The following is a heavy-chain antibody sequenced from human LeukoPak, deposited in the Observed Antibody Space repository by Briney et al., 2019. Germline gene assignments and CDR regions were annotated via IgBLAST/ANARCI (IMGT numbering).Heavy chain of an antibody. CDR1: GFTFSDYY. D-gene: IGHD1-26*01. Sequence: GGSLRLSCAASGFTFSDYYMSWIRQAPGKGLEWVSYISSSGSTTYYADSVKGRFTISRDNAKNSLYLQMNSLRAEDTAVYYCARGEWELPDYYGMDVWGQGTTVTVSS. CDR3: ARGEWELPDYYGMDV. V-gene: IGHV3-11*01. CDR2: ISSSGSTT. J-gene: IGHJ6*02.